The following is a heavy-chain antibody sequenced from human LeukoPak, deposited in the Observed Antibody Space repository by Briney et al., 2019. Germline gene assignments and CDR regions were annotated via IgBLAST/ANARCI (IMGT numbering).Heavy chain of an antibody. CDR1: GLTFNSYA. CDR3: AKVPIFGLSQIIFSFDY. D-gene: IGHD3-10*02. CDR2: ISGGGSGT. J-gene: IGHJ4*02. Sequence: PGGSLRLSCAACGLTFNSYAMSGGRQAPGEGGEGGSYISGGGSGTYNADSGRGRFTISRENSKNTLYLQMNSLRAGDTAVYYCAKVPIFGLSQIIFSFDYRGQGTLVTVSS. V-gene: IGHV3-23*01.